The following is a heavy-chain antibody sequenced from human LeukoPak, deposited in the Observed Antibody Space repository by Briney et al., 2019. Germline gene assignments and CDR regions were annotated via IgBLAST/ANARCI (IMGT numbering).Heavy chain of an antibody. J-gene: IGHJ4*02. CDR1: GFTFSASW. Sequence: PGGSLRLSCAASGFTFSASWTTWVRQAPGKGLEWVANIKQDGSEKYYVDSVKGRFTISRDNAKSSLHLQMNSLRVEDTALYYCAGGFSGADFWGQGTLVTVSS. D-gene: IGHD1-26*01. CDR3: AGGFSGADF. CDR2: IKQDGSEK. V-gene: IGHV3-7*04.